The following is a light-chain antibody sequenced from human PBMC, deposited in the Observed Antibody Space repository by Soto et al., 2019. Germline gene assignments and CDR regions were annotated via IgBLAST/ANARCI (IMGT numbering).Light chain of an antibody. CDR3: QQYGSSPIT. Sequence: IVLTQSPATLSLSPGERATLSFRASQSVSSYLAWYQQKPGQAPRLLIYGASSRATGIPDRFSGSGSGTDFTLTISRLEPEDFAVYYCQQYGSSPITFGQGTRLEIK. J-gene: IGKJ5*01. CDR2: GAS. V-gene: IGKV3-20*01. CDR1: QSVSSY.